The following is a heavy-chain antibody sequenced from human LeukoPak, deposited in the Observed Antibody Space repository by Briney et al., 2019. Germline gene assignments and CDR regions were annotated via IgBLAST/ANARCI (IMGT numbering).Heavy chain of an antibody. Sequence: SQTLSLTCSVSGGSISSAGNYWTWLRHRPGKGLEWIGYIYYSGSTYYNPSLESRVTISVDTSKNQFSLKLSSVTAADTAVYYCARGSLRFKHAFDIWGQGTMVTVSS. CDR2: IYYSGST. J-gene: IGHJ3*02. CDR1: GGSISSAGNY. CDR3: ARGSLRFKHAFDI. D-gene: IGHD5/OR15-5a*01. V-gene: IGHV4-31*03.